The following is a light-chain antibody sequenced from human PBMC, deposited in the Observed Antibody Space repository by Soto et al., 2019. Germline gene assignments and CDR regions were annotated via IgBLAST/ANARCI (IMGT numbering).Light chain of an antibody. V-gene: IGLV2-14*01. J-gene: IGLJ1*01. Sequence: QSALTQPASVSGSPGQSITISCSGTSSDVGSYDHVAWYQQFPGKTPKLMIYEVSNRPSGVSSRFPGSKSGNTASLTISGLQAEDEADYYCISYTGSSTSYVFGSGTKLTVL. CDR1: SSDVGSYDH. CDR3: ISYTGSSTSYV. CDR2: EVS.